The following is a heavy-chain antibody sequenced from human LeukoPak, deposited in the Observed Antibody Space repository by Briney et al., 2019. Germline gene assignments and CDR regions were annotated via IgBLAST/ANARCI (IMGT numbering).Heavy chain of an antibody. D-gene: IGHD2-21*02. V-gene: IGHV1-2*02. CDR3: ARWGCGGDCYLFDY. CDR1: GYTFTGYY. CDR2: INPNSGGT. Sequence: GASVKVSCEASGYTFTGYYMHWVRQAPGQGLEWMGWINPNSGGTNYAQKFQGRVTMTRDTSISTAYMELSRLRSDDTAVYYCARWGCGGDCYLFDYWGQGTLVTVSS. J-gene: IGHJ4*02.